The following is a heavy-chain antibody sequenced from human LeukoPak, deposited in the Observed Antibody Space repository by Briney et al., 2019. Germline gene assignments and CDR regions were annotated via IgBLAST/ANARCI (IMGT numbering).Heavy chain of an antibody. V-gene: IGHV3-23*01. CDR3: AKDAPLGYCSGTSCFDAFDI. CDR1: GFTFSGYA. J-gene: IGHJ3*02. Sequence: GGSLRLSCAASGFTFSGYAMSWVRQAPGKGLEWVSAICGDGGNTYYADSVKGRLTISRDNSKNTLYVQMNSLRAEDTAVYYCAKDAPLGYCSGTSCFDAFDIWGQGTMVTVSS. CDR2: ICGDGGNT. D-gene: IGHD2-2*01.